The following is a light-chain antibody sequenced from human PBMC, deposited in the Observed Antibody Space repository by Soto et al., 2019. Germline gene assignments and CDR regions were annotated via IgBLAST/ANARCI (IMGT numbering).Light chain of an antibody. Sequence: EIVLTQSPGTLSLSPGERATLSCRASQSVSSSYLAWYQQKPGQAPRLLIYGASSRATGIPDRFSGSGSGTDFTLTISRLEPEDFAVYYSQQYGSSPPTITFGQGTRLEIK. CDR2: GAS. CDR1: QSVSSSY. J-gene: IGKJ5*01. CDR3: QQYGSSPPTIT. V-gene: IGKV3-20*01.